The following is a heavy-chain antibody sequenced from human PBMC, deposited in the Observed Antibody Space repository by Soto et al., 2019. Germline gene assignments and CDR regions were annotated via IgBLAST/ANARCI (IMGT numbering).Heavy chain of an antibody. J-gene: IGHJ5*02. D-gene: IGHD3-10*01. CDR3: ARNSRTAVSLRGWFDP. CDR2: IIPIFGTA. Sequence: QVQLVQSGAEVKKPGSSVKVSCKASGGTFSSYAISWVRRAPGQGLEWMGGIIPIFGTANYAQKFQGRVTITGDECTSKAYMELSSLRSEGTAVYYCARNSRTAVSLRGWFDPWGQGTLVTVSS. V-gene: IGHV1-69*01. CDR1: GGTFSSYA.